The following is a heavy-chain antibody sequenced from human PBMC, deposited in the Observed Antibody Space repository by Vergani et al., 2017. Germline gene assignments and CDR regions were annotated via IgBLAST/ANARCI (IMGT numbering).Heavy chain of an antibody. J-gene: IGHJ6*02. CDR2: INPSGGST. V-gene: IGHV1-46*01. CDR3: AGGRSSSWYTYGMDV. D-gene: IGHD6-13*01. CDR1: GYTFTSYY. Sequence: QVQLVQSGAEVKKPGASVKVSCKASGYTFTSYYMHWVRQAPGQGLEWMGIINPSGGSTSYAQKFQGRVTMTRDTSTSTAYMELSSLRSEDTAVYYCAGGRSSSWYTYGMDVWGQGTTVTVSS.